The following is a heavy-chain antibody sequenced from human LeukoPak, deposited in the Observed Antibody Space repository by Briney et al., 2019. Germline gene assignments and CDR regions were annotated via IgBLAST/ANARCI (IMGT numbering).Heavy chain of an antibody. CDR2: ISGSGGST. Sequence: GGSLRLSCAASGFAFSSYAMSWVHQAPGKGLEWVSAISGSGGSTYYADSVKGRFTISRDNSKNTLYLQMNSLRAEDTAVYYCAKGYSSSKNWFDPWGQGTLVTVSS. V-gene: IGHV3-23*01. CDR1: GFAFSSYA. J-gene: IGHJ5*02. CDR3: AKGYSSSKNWFDP. D-gene: IGHD6-6*01.